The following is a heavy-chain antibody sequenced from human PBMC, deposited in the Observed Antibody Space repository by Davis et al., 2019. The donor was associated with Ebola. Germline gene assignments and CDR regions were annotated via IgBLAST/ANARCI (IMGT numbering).Heavy chain of an antibody. CDR2: IIPIFGTA. CDR3: ARYCSGGSCYSYYYYGMDV. Sequence: SVKVSCKASGYTFTSYYMHWVRQAPGQGLEWMGGIIPIFGTANYAQKFQGRVTITADKSTSTAYMELSSLRSEDTAVYYCARYCSGGSCYSYYYYGMDVWGQGTTVTVSS. V-gene: IGHV1-69*06. D-gene: IGHD2-15*01. J-gene: IGHJ6*02. CDR1: GYTFTSYY.